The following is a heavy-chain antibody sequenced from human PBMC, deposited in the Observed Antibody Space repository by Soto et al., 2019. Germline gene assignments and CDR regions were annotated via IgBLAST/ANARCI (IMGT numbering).Heavy chain of an antibody. CDR1: GFSLSTSGVG. CDR3: AHLVVAGIKYYFES. D-gene: IGHD2-15*01. CDR2: IYWDADK. V-gene: IGHV2-5*02. Sequence: QITLKESGPTLVNPTQTLTLTCTFSGFSLSTSGVGVGWIRQPPGKALEWLTFIYWDADKRNSPFLKSRLTITKDTSKNQVVLTMTNMDPVDTATYYCAHLVVAGIKYYFESRGQGPLVTVSS. J-gene: IGHJ4*02.